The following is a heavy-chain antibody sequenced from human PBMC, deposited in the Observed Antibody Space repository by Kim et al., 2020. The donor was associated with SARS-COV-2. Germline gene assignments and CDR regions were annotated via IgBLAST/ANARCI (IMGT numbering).Heavy chain of an antibody. CDR3: AREPPPRVVVVPAARNYYYYGMDV. CDR1: GFTFSSYG. CDR2: IWYDGSNK. V-gene: IGHV3-33*01. J-gene: IGHJ6*02. Sequence: GGSLRLSCAASGFTFSSYGMHWVRQAPGKGLEWVAVIWYDGSNKYYADSVKGRFTISRDNSKNTLYLQMNSLRAEDTAVYYCAREPPPRVVVVPAARNYYYYGMDVWGQGTTVTVSS. D-gene: IGHD2-2*01.